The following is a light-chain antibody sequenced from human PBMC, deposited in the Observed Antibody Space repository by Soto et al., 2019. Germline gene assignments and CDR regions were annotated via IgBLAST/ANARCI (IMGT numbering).Light chain of an antibody. J-gene: IGKJ2*01. Sequence: EIVMTESPATLSVSPGERATLSCRASQSVSSNLAWYQQKPGQAPRLLIYGASTRATGSPARFSGSGSGTEVTLTISSLQSEDFAVYYCQQYNNWTPYTFGQGTKLEIK. CDR3: QQYNNWTPYT. CDR2: GAS. CDR1: QSVSSN. V-gene: IGKV3-15*01.